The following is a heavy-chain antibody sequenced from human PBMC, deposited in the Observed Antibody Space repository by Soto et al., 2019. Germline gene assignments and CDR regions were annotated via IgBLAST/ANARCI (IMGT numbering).Heavy chain of an antibody. CDR2: IDPSGGVT. CDR3: ARSQGSSTSLEIYYYYYYGMDV. CDR1: GYTFTKFH. Sequence: ASVKVSCKASGYTFTKFHIHWVRQAPGQGLEWMGMIDPSGGVTRDAQRFQGRITMTSDTSKSSAYMELSGLTSEDTAVYYCARSQGSSTSLEIYYYYYYGMDVWGQGTTVTVSS. V-gene: IGHV1-46*01. D-gene: IGHD2-2*01. J-gene: IGHJ6*02.